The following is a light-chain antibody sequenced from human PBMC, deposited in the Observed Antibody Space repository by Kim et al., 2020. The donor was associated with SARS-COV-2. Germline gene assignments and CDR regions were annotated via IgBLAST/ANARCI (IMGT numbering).Light chain of an antibody. CDR1: QSISKF. CDR3: QQSYSTPPT. Sequence: DIQMTQSPSSLSASVGDRVTITCRASQSISKFFNWYQQKPGEAPTLLIYGASRLQSGVPSRFSGSGSGTDFTLTISSLQPEDFATYYCQQSYSTPPTFGQATKVDIK. CDR2: GAS. J-gene: IGKJ1*01. V-gene: IGKV1-39*01.